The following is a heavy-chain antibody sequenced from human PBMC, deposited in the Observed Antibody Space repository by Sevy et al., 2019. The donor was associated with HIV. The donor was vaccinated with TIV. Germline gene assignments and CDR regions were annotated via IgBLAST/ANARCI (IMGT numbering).Heavy chain of an antibody. Sequence: GGSLRLSCVASAFTFSDYYMSWIRQAPGKGLEWVSYISTGSTYTNYADSVKGRFTVSRDNSENSLYLQMNSLRAEDTAVYYCARVRYNYGSYYFDYWGQGTLVTVSS. V-gene: IGHV3-11*06. CDR3: ARVRYNYGSYYFDY. D-gene: IGHD5-18*01. CDR2: ISTGSTYT. J-gene: IGHJ4*02. CDR1: AFTFSDYY.